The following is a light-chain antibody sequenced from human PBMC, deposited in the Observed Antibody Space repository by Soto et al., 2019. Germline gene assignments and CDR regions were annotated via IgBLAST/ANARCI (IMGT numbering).Light chain of an antibody. J-gene: IGKJ1*01. CDR1: QSVSNY. CDR3: QQRSNWPLT. V-gene: IGKV3-11*01. CDR2: DAS. Sequence: EIVLTQSPATLSLSPGERATLSCRASQSVSNYFAGSHQQPGQAPRLLIRDASDSASGILAWFYCSGSVTNFILTISSLEPEDFAVYYCQQRSNWPLTFGQGTKVDIK.